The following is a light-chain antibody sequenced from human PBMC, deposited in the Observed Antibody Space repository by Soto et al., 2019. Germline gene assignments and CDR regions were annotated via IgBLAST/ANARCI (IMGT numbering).Light chain of an antibody. CDR3: CSYAGSYTHWV. J-gene: IGLJ3*02. CDR2: DVS. V-gene: IGLV2-11*01. Sequence: QSALTQPRSVSGSPGQSVTISCTGTSSDVGGYNYVSWYQQHPGKAPKLVIYDVSQRPSGVPDRFSGSKSGNTASLTISGLQAEDEADYSCCSYAGSYTHWVFGGGTQLTVL. CDR1: SSDVGGYNY.